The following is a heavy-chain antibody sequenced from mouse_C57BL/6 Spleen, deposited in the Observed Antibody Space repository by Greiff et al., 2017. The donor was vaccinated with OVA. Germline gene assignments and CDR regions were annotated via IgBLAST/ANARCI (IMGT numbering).Heavy chain of an antibody. CDR1: GYTFTSYW. D-gene: IGHD1-1*01. Sequence: QVQLQQPGAELVRPGSSVKLSCKASGYTFTSYWMHWVKQRPIQGLEWIGNIDPSDSETHYNQKFTDKATLTVDKSSSTAYMQLSSLTSEDSAFYYCASGYYGSSPSFAYWGQGTLVTVSA. J-gene: IGHJ3*01. CDR3: ASGYYGSSPSFAY. CDR2: IDPSDSET. V-gene: IGHV1-52*01.